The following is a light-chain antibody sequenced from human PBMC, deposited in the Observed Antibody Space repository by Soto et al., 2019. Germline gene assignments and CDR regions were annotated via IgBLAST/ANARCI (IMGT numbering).Light chain of an antibody. Sequence: QSVLTQPAPVSGSPGQSITISCTGTSSDVGGYDYVSWYQQNPGKAPKLMIYEVSNRPSGVSNRFSGSKSGNTASLTISGLQAEDEADYYCSSYTSSSHVVFGGGTKLTVL. J-gene: IGLJ2*01. CDR2: EVS. CDR3: SSYTSSSHVV. CDR1: SSDVGGYDY. V-gene: IGLV2-14*01.